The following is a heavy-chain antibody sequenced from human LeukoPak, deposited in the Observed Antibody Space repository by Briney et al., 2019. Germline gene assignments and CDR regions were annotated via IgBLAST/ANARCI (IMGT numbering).Heavy chain of an antibody. CDR3: AGIIAYGDVYAFDT. D-gene: IGHD4/OR15-4a*01. V-gene: IGHV1-2*06. CDR2: INPNSGGT. CDR1: GYTFTGYY. J-gene: IGHJ3*02. Sequence: ASVKVSCKASGYTFTGYYMHWVRQAPGQGLEWMGRINPNSGGTNYAQKFQGRVTMTRDTSISTAYMELSRLRSDDTAVYYCAGIIAYGDVYAFDTWGQGTMVTVSS.